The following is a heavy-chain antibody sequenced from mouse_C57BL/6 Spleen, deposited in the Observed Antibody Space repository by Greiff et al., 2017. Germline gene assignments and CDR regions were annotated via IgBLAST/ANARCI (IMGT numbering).Heavy chain of an antibody. V-gene: IGHV1-61*01. Sequence: QVQLQQPGAELVRPGSSVKLSCKASGYTFTSYWMDWVKQRPGQGLEWIGNIYPSDSETHYNQKFKDKATLTVDKSSSTAYMQLSSLTSEDSAVYYCASRRLRQGYYFDYWGQGTTLTVSS. J-gene: IGHJ2*01. CDR2: IYPSDSET. CDR3: ASRRLRQGYYFDY. CDR1: GYTFTSYW. D-gene: IGHD1-1*01.